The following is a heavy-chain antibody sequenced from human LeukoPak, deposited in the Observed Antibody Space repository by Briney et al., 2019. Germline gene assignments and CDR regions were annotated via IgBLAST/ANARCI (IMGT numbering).Heavy chain of an antibody. V-gene: IGHV3-33*08. CDR2: IWYDGNIK. D-gene: IGHD6-13*01. CDR3: ARRKAAAGFDY. J-gene: IGHJ4*02. Sequence: PGGSLRLSCEASGFTFSYAFMNWVRQAPGKGLEWVALIWYDGNIKYYSDSVKGRFTISRDNSKDTLFLQMNSLTAEDTAVYYCARRKAAAGFDYWGQGTLVTVSS. CDR1: GFTFSYAF.